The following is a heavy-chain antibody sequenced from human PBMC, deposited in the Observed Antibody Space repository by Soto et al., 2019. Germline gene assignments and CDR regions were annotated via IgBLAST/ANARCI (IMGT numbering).Heavy chain of an antibody. D-gene: IGHD3-10*01. J-gene: IGHJ4*02. CDR3: ATLWGQD. CDR2: IYYSGRT. CDR1: GGSISSSSYY. V-gene: IGHV4-39*01. Sequence: QLQLQESGPGLVKPSETLTLNYTVSGGSISSSSYYWGWIRQPPGKGLEWIGSIYYSGRTYYNPSLKSRVTISVDTSKNQFSLKLRSVTAADTAVYYCATLWGQDWGQGTLVTVSS.